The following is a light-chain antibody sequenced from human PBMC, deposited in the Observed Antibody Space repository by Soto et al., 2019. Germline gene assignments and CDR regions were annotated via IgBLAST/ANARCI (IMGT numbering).Light chain of an antibody. CDR3: LQFTAWPLT. V-gene: IGKV3-15*01. Sequence: IVMTQSPATLSVSPGEKAPLSCRASQTVYNNLAWYQQKPGQAPRLLVYFASTRATGVPARFSGSGSGTEFSLTISSLQSEDFALYYCLQFTAWPLTFGGGTKVETK. CDR2: FAS. J-gene: IGKJ4*01. CDR1: QTVYNN.